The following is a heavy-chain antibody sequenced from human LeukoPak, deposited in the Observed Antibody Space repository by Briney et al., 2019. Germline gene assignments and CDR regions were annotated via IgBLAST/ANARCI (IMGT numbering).Heavy chain of an antibody. Sequence: SETLSLTCSVSGASISSGSNYWGWIRQPPGKGLEWIGSIYHSGSTYYNPSLKSRVTISVDTSKNQFSLKLSSVTAADTAVYYCARKQGRIAAAGWFDPWGQGTLVTVSS. CDR1: GASISSGSNY. D-gene: IGHD6-13*01. CDR2: IYHSGST. V-gene: IGHV4-39*07. J-gene: IGHJ5*02. CDR3: ARKQGRIAAAGWFDP.